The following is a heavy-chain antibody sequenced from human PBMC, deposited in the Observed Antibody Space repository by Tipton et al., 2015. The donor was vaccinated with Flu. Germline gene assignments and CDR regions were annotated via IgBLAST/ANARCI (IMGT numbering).Heavy chain of an antibody. D-gene: IGHD4-11*01. V-gene: IGHV4-38-2*01. Sequence: LRLSFAVSGDSISSDYYWGWIRQFSGKELEWNGTVSRTGSTIYNPSLKSRVTISIDTSKNQFSLKMKSVTATDMAVYYCARRDYSNYVSDPKSWFDPWGQGTLVAVSS. CDR1: GDSISSDYY. J-gene: IGHJ5*02. CDR3: ARRDYSNYVSDPKSWFDP. CDR2: VSRTGST.